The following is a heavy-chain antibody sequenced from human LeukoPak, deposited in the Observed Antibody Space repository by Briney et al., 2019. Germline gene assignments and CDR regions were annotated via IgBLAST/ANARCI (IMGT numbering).Heavy chain of an antibody. J-gene: IGHJ4*02. D-gene: IGHD6-19*01. Sequence: SETLSLTCTVFGSSISTGDYWGWFRPSPGNGLEWIGSIYHSGSTFYNPSLKSRVTISVDTSKNQFSLRLNSVTAADTAVYYCAKSRSGGLTPSDSWGQGTLVTVSS. CDR2: IYHSGST. CDR1: GSSISTGDY. CDR3: AKSRSGGLTPSDS. V-gene: IGHV4-38-2*02.